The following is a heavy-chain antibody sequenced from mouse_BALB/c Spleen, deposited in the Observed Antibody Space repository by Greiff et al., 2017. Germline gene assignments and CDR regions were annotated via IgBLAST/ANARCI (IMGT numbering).Heavy chain of an antibody. CDR3: TREGDGGVYFDV. D-gene: IGHD2-3*01. CDR2: ISSGGSYT. J-gene: IGHJ1*01. V-gene: IGHV5-6-4*01. Sequence: EVHLVESGGGLVKPGGSLKLSCAASGFTFSSYTMSWVRQTPEKRLEWVATISSGGSYTYYPDSVKGRFTISRDNAKNTLYLQMSSLKSEDTAMYYCTREGDGGVYFDVWGAGTTVTVSS. CDR1: GFTFSSYT.